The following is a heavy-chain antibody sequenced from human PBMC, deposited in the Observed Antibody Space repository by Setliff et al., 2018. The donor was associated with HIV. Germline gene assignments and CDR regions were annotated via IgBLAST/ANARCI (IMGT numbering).Heavy chain of an antibody. V-gene: IGHV4-59*11. CDR2: YYNGGT. Sequence: PSETLSLTCTVSGASINSHYWNWVRQSPAKGLEWIGYYYNGGTSYNPSLQSRVTISVDTPKNQFSLHLNSVTAADTAVYYYARKEEGGAFDIWGLGTLVTVSS. CDR3: ARKEEGGAFDI. J-gene: IGHJ3*02. CDR1: GASINSHY.